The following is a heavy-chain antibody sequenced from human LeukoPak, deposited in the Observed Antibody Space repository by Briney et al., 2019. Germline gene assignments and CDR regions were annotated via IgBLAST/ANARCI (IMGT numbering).Heavy chain of an antibody. CDR3: AKGGGDWNIDY. D-gene: IGHD2-21*01. CDR1: GLTFSNYA. CDR2: ISGSASTT. V-gene: IGHV3-23*01. J-gene: IGHJ4*02. Sequence: GGSLRLSCAASGLTFSNYAMSWVRQAPGKGLEWVSTISGSASTTYCADSVKGRFTVSRDNSKNMLRLQMNNLRAEDTAVYYCAKGGGDWNIDYWGQGTLVTVSS.